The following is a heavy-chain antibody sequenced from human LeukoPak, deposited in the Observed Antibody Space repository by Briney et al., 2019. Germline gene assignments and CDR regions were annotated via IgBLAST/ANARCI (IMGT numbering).Heavy chain of an antibody. Sequence: PSETLSLTCTVSGGSISSYYWSWIRQPPGKGLEWIVYIVSSESTNYNSYLKIRVTISVDTTKHQFSLKLSSVTAADTAVYYCARQVQPYDFWSGYYAFDYWGQGTLVTVSS. CDR1: GGSISSYY. V-gene: IGHV4-59*01. D-gene: IGHD3-3*01. J-gene: IGHJ4*02. CDR3: ARQVQPYDFWSGYYAFDY. CDR2: IVSSEST.